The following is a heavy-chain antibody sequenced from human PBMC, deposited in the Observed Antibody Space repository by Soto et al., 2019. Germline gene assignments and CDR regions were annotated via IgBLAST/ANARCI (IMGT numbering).Heavy chain of an antibody. CDR1: GGSISSGGYY. J-gene: IGHJ6*02. CDR3: ARGACSGGSCYGIFRPNFYYYYGMDV. CDR2: IYYSGST. Sequence: QVQLQESGPGLVKPSQTLSLTCTVSGGSISSGGYYWSWIRQHPGKGLEWIGYIYYSGSTYYNPSXXXXFTXXXDTSKNQFSLXXSXVXXADTAVYYCARGACSGGSCYGIFRPNFYYYYGMDVWGQGTTVTVSS. D-gene: IGHD2-15*01. V-gene: IGHV4-31*01.